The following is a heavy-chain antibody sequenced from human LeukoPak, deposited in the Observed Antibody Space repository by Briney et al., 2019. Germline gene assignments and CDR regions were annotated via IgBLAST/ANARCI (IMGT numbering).Heavy chain of an antibody. CDR2: IIPIFGTT. CDR1: GGTFSSYA. V-gene: IGHV1-69*05. J-gene: IGHJ6*03. D-gene: IGHD4-23*01. Sequence: SVKVSCKASGGTFSSYAISWVRQAPGQGLEWMGGIIPIFGTTNYAQKFQGRVTITTDESTSTAYMELSSLRSEDTAVYYCARSRRVTMVVTQPYYYYMDVWGKGTTVTVSS. CDR3: ARSRRVTMVVTQPYYYYMDV.